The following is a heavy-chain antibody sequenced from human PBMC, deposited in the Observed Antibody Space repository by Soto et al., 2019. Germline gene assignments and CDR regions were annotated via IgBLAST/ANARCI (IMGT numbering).Heavy chain of an antibody. V-gene: IGHV1-2*04. Sequence: GASVKVSCKASGYTFTGYYMHWVRQAPGQGLEWMGWINPNSGGTNYAQKFQGWVTMTRDTSISTAYMELSRLRSDDTAVYYCARSAYDILTGSFDHWGQGTLVTVSS. D-gene: IGHD3-9*01. J-gene: IGHJ5*02. CDR2: INPNSGGT. CDR3: ARSAYDILTGSFDH. CDR1: GYTFTGYY.